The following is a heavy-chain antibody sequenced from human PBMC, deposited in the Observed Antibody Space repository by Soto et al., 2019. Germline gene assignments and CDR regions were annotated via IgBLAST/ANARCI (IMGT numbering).Heavy chain of an antibody. D-gene: IGHD5-12*01. CDR1: GYTFFTYD. Sequence: VHLVQSGVEVKTPGASVKVSCQASGYTFFTYDISWVRQAPGQGLEWMGWISTYGGDTKYAQKFQGRVTMTTDTSTTTAYLELRSLRSDDTAVYYCARHHGPTTSENWFDPWGQGTLVTVSS. CDR2: ISTYGGDT. CDR3: ARHHGPTTSENWFDP. V-gene: IGHV1-18*01. J-gene: IGHJ5*02.